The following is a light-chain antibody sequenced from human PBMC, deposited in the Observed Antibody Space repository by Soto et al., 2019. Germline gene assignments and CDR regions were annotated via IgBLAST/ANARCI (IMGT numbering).Light chain of an antibody. CDR2: WAS. Sequence: DVVMSQSPDSLAVSLGERATINCESSQNILFNSSNNNYLAWYQQKPGQPPKLLLYWASTRDSGVPDRFSGSGSGTTFTLTISSLQPEDFATYYCQQSYSTPRTFGQGTKVDIK. CDR1: QNILFNSSNNNY. V-gene: IGKV4-1*01. J-gene: IGKJ1*01. CDR3: QQSYSTPRT.